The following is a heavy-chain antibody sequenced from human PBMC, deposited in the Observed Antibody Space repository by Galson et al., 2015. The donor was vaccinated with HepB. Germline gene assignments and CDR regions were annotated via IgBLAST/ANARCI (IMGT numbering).Heavy chain of an antibody. Sequence: SVKVSCKASGYTFTGNYIHWVRQAPGQGLEWMGWINPKSGGTNYAQNFQGRVTMSRDTSITTAYMEVSRLTSDDTAVYYCATSAGVSNILTGYFDYWGQGALVTVSS. CDR2: INPKSGGT. J-gene: IGHJ4*02. V-gene: IGHV1-2*02. CDR3: ATSAGVSNILTGYFDY. D-gene: IGHD3-9*01. CDR1: GYTFTGNY.